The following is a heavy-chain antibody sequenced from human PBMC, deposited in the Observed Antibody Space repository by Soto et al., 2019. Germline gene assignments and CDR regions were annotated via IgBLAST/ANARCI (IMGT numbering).Heavy chain of an antibody. V-gene: IGHV3-30*03. CDR3: AGVGATLGGY. CDR1: GFTFSSYG. CDR2: ISYDGSNK. J-gene: IGHJ4*02. D-gene: IGHD1-26*01. Sequence: QVQLVESGGGVVQPGRSLRLSCAASGFTFSSYGMHWVRQAPGKGLEWVAVISYDGSNKYYADSVKGRFTISRDNSKNTLYLQMNSLRAEDTAVYYCAGVGATLGGYWGQGTLVTVSS.